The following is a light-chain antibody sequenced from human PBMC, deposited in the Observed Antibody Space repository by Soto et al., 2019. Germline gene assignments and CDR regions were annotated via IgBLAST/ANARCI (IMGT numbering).Light chain of an antibody. CDR2: GAS. CDR3: QQYGSLPWT. V-gene: IGKV3-20*01. Sequence: EIVLTQSPGTLSLSPGERATLSCRAGQSGFRRYLAWFQEKPGQAPRVLIYGASTRATGIPDRFSGSGSGTDFTLTISRLEPEDFAVYYWQQYGSLPWTFGQGTKVEIK. J-gene: IGKJ1*01. CDR1: QSGFRRY.